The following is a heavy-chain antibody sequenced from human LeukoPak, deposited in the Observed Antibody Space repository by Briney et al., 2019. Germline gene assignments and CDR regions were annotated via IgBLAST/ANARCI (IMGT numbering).Heavy chain of an antibody. V-gene: IGHV3-23*01. D-gene: IGHD6-19*01. CDR1: GFTFINYA. CDR3: AKLTSGWSEDF. Sequence: GGSLRLFCAASGFTFINYAMTWVGQAPGKGLEWVSAISPSDGNTYYVDSVKGRFTISRDFSKNTLYLQMNSLRAEDTAVYYCAKLTSGWSEDFWGQGTLVTVSS. CDR2: ISPSDGNT. J-gene: IGHJ4*02.